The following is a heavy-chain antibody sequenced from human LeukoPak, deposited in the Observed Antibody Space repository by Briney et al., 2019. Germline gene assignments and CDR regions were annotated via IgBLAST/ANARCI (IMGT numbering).Heavy chain of an antibody. CDR2: IGGSGGDT. V-gene: IGHV3-23*01. J-gene: IGHJ4*02. CDR1: GFTFSRSV. CDR3: AKFSPYGDVGY. D-gene: IGHD4-17*01. Sequence: TGGSLRLSCAASGFTFSRSVMSWVRQAPGKGLEWVSAIGGSGGDTYYADSVKGRFIISRDNSKNTLYLQMNSLRAEDTAVYYCAKFSPYGDVGYWGQGTLVTVSS.